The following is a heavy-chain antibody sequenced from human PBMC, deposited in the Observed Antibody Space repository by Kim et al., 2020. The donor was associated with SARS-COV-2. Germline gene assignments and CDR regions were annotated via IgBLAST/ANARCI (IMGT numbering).Heavy chain of an antibody. V-gene: IGHV3-30*18. J-gene: IGHJ6*02. Sequence: GGSLRLSCAASGFTFSSYGMHWVRQAPGKGLEWVAVISYDGSNKYYADSVKGRFTISRDNSKNTLYLQMNSLRAEDTAVYYCAKGVAVAGRAYGMDVWGQGTTVTVSS. CDR1: GFTFSSYG. CDR3: AKGVAVAGRAYGMDV. CDR2: ISYDGSNK. D-gene: IGHD6-19*01.